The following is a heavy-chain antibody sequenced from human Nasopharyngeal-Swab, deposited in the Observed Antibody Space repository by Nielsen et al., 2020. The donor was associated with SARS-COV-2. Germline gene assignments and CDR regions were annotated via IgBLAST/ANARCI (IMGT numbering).Heavy chain of an antibody. CDR2: ISRSSSYI. J-gene: IGHJ6*03. V-gene: IGHV3-21*01. CDR1: GFTFNNYN. CDR3: AKRSGYSYGPDYYYYYMDV. Sequence: GASLRLSCAASGFTFNNYNFNWVRPAPGKELEWVSSISRSSSYIYYADSVKGRFTISIDNAKNSLYLQMNSLSAEDTAVYYCAKRSGYSYGPDYYYYYMDVWGKGTTVTVSS. D-gene: IGHD5-18*01.